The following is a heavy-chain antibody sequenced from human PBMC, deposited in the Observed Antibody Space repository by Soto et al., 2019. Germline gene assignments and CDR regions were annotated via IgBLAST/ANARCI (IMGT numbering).Heavy chain of an antibody. CDR2: MNPNSGNT. J-gene: IGHJ4*02. Sequence: ASVKVSCKASGYTFTSYDINWVRQATGQGLEWMGWMNPNSGNTGYAQKFQGRVTMTRNTSISTAYMELSSLRSEDTAVYYCARASERYSYDSSGYTPDYWGAGTLVTVSS. CDR1: GYTFTSYD. V-gene: IGHV1-8*01. D-gene: IGHD3-22*01. CDR3: ARASERYSYDSSGYTPDY.